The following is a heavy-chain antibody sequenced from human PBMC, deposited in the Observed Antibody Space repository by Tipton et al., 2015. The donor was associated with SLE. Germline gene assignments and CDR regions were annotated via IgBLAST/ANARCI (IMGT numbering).Heavy chain of an antibody. Sequence: SLRLSCTASGFTFSKYWMHWVRQAPGKGLVWVSSINSDGSSTGYADSVKGRLTIPRDNAKNSLYLQMNSLRAEDTAVYYCARALRGYSYGYGCYYYYMDVWGKGTTVTVSS. CDR1: GFTFSKYW. CDR2: INSDGSST. D-gene: IGHD5-18*01. J-gene: IGHJ6*03. V-gene: IGHV3-74*01. CDR3: ARALRGYSYGYGCYYYYMDV.